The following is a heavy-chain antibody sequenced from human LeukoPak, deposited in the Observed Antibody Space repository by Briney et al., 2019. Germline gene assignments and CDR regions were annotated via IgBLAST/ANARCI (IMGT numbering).Heavy chain of an antibody. CDR3: ARGSGSSSYLVRGRFDY. CDR2: LNPNSGGT. D-gene: IGHD6-13*01. V-gene: IGHV1-2*02. Sequence: ASVKVSCKTSAYTFFAFYIHWVRQAPGRGLEWVGCLNPNSGGTCHARKFRGRVTMTRDTSFATAYMELSSLRSDDTAVYYCARGSGSSSYLVRGRFDYWGQGTLVTVSS. CDR1: AYTFFAFY. J-gene: IGHJ4*02.